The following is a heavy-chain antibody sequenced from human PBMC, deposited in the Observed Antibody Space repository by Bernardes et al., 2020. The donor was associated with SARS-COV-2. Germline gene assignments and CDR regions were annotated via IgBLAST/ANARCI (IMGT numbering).Heavy chain of an antibody. J-gene: IGHJ6*02. CDR2: IFYSGST. Sequence: SETLSLTCTVSGGSISSSSYYWGWIRQPPGKGLEWIGSIFYSGSTYYNPSLKSRVTMSVDTSKNQFSLSLSSVTAADTAGYYCVRSPQFHGRWVPYYNGVDVWGQGPSVTVSS. CDR3: VRSPQFHGRWVPYYNGVDV. D-gene: IGHD2-21*01. CDR1: GGSISSSSYY. V-gene: IGHV4-39*01.